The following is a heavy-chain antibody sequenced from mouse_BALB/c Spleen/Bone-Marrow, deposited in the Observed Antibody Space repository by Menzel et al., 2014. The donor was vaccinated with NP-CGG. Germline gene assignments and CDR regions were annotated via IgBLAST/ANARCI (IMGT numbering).Heavy chain of an antibody. D-gene: IGHD2-4*01. CDR2: ISYGVGST. CDR1: GFIFSDYY. V-gene: IGHV5-12*02. CDR3: AREGLRSNYFGY. J-gene: IGHJ2*01. Sequence: EVKLVESGGGSVQPGGSLKLSCATSGFIFSDYYMHWVRQTPEKRLEWVAYISYGVGSTYYPDIVKGRFTISRDNDKNPLYQQMSRLKSEDTAMYYCAREGLRSNYFGYWGQGTTLTVSS.